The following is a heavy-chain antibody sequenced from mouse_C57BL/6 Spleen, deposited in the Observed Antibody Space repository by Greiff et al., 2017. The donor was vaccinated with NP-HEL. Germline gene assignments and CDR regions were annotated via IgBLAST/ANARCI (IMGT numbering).Heavy chain of an antibody. CDR3: ARLYYGKGCAMDY. CDR2: IWSGGST. V-gene: IGHV2-2*01. D-gene: IGHD2-1*01. J-gene: IGHJ4*01. Sequence: QVQLKESGPGLVQPSQSLSITCTVSGFSLTSYGVHWVRQSPGKGLEWLGVIWSGGSTDYTAAFISRLSISKDNSKSQVFFKMNSLQADDTAIYYCARLYYGKGCAMDYWGQGTSVTVSS. CDR1: GFSLTSYG.